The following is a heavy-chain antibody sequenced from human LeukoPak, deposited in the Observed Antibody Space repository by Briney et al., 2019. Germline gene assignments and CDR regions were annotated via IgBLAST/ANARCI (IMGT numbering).Heavy chain of an antibody. V-gene: IGHV4-39*01. CDR3: ARHVVAYDYGDY. J-gene: IGHJ4*02. D-gene: IGHD4-17*01. Sequence: SETLSRTCIGSGVTISSSTYYWGWTRQPPGKGLEWIGSIYYTGSSYYNPPLKSRVTISVATSEKQFSLRLSSVTAADTAVYYCARHVVAYDYGDYWGQGTLVTVSS. CDR2: IYYTGSS. CDR1: GVTISSSTYY.